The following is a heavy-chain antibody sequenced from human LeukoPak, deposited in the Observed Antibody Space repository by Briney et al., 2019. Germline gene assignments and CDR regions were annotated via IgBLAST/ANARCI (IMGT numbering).Heavy chain of an antibody. V-gene: IGHV4-4*07. Sequence: SETLSLSCTVAGGSISTYYCTWIRQPAGNGLEWIGRIYTSGSANYNPSLKSRVTMSVDTSKNQFSLKLSSVTAADTAVYYCASSYYDILTGYAPFDYWGQGALVTVSS. J-gene: IGHJ4*02. CDR3: ASSYYDILTGYAPFDY. D-gene: IGHD3-9*01. CDR2: IYTSGSA. CDR1: GGSISTYY.